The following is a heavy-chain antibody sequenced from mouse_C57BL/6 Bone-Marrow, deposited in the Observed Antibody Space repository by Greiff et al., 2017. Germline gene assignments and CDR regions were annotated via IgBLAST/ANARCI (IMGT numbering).Heavy chain of an antibody. D-gene: IGHD2-14*01. V-gene: IGHV1-81*01. J-gene: IGHJ4*01. Sequence: VQLQQSGAELARPGASVTLSCKASGYTFTSYGISWVKQRTGQGLEWIGEIYPRSGNTYYNEKFKGKATLTADESTRNAYMELHILTSEDSAVYFCASMRYFDAMDYWGQGTSVTVSA. CDR2: IYPRSGNT. CDR3: ASMRYFDAMDY. CDR1: GYTFTSYG.